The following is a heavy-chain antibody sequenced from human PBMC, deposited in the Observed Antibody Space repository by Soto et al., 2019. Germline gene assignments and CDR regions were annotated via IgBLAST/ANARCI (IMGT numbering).Heavy chain of an antibody. CDR3: ARKPNWNGFDY. CDR2: INAGNGNA. Sequence: GASVKVSCKASGYTFTSYAMHWVRQAPGQRLEWMGWINAGNGNAKYSQKFQGRVTITRDTSASTAYMELSSLRSEDTAVYYCARKPNWNGFDYWGQGTLVTVSS. V-gene: IGHV1-3*01. J-gene: IGHJ4*02. D-gene: IGHD1-1*01. CDR1: GYTFTSYA.